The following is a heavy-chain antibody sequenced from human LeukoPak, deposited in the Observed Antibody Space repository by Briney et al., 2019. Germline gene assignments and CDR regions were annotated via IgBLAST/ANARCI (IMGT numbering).Heavy chain of an antibody. J-gene: IGHJ4*02. CDR2: ISGSGGST. V-gene: IGHV3-23*01. CDR3: AKGIVGATKFDY. Sequence: PGGSLRLSCAASGFTFSSYAMSWVRQAPGKGLEWVSAISGSGGSTYYADSVKGRFTISRDNSKNTVYLQMNSLRDEDTAVYYCAKGIVGATKFDYWGQGTLVTVSS. CDR1: GFTFSSYA. D-gene: IGHD1-26*01.